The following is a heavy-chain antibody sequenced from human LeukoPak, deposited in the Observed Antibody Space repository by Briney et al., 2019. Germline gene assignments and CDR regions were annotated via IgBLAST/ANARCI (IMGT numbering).Heavy chain of an antibody. D-gene: IGHD1-1*01. Sequence: PSETLSLTCAVHGGSLSGFYWSWIRQPPGKGLEWIEEINHSGTTNYNPSLKSRVTISVDTSKNQVSLDLASVTAADTAVYYCARASSFDKTTRWNPAYFGPWGPGSLVTVAS. CDR3: ARASSFDKTTRWNPAYFGP. CDR1: GGSLSGFY. CDR2: INHSGTT. V-gene: IGHV4-34*01. J-gene: IGHJ5*02.